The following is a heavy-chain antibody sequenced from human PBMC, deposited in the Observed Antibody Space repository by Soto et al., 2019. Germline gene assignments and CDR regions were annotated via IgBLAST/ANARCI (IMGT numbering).Heavy chain of an antibody. V-gene: IGHV4-31*11. CDR1: GGSITSGAYY. CDR2: IHYSGLT. D-gene: IGHD3-22*01. CDR3: ARYYFDSSGYSNWFDP. Sequence: SETLSLTCAVSGGSITSGAYYWTWIRHHPGKGLEWIAYIHYSGLTYYNPSLKSRVTISVDTSNNQFSLKLSSVTAADTAVYYCARYYFDSSGYSNWFDPWGQGTLVTV. J-gene: IGHJ5*02.